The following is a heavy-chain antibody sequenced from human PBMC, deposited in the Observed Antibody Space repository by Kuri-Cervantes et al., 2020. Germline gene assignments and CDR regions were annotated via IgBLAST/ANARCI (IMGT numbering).Heavy chain of an antibody. Sequence: ASVKVSCKASGDTFTNYGISWVRQAPGQGLEWMGWISVDNGNRNYAQKFQGRITMTTDTSTRTAYMEMRSLRSDDTAVYYCASLGYCTSTSCYEDPVHSDYWGQGTLVTVSS. D-gene: IGHD2-2*01. CDR2: ISVDNGNR. CDR1: GDTFTNYG. CDR3: ASLGYCTSTSCYEDPVHSDY. J-gene: IGHJ4*02. V-gene: IGHV1-18*01.